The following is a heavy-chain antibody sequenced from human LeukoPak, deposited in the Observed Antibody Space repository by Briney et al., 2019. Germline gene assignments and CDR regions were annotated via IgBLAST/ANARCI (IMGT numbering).Heavy chain of an antibody. V-gene: IGHV3-23*01. D-gene: IGHD1-26*01. CDR2: IFGSGGTT. CDR3: AHNKSGSYKFDY. CDR1: ALTFNNYA. Sequence: PGGSLSFSCAASALTFNNYAMSWVRQAPGKGLEWSSGIFGSGGTTYYADSVKGRFTISRDNSKNTVYLQMHSLRAEDTAVYYCAHNKSGSYKFDYWGQGTLVTVSS. J-gene: IGHJ4*02.